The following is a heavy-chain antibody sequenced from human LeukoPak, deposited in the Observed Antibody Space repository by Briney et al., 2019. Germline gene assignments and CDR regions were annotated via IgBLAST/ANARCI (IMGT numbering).Heavy chain of an antibody. CDR3: ARGPYYGSRYALDI. CDR2: INHSGST. J-gene: IGHJ3*02. V-gene: IGHV4-34*01. Sequence: PSETLSLTCAVYGGSFSGYYWSWIRQPPGKGLEWIGEINHSGSTNYNPSLKSRVTISVDTSKNQFSLKLSSVTAADTAVYYCARGPYYGSRYALDIWGQGTMVTVSS. CDR1: GGSFSGYY. D-gene: IGHD3-10*01.